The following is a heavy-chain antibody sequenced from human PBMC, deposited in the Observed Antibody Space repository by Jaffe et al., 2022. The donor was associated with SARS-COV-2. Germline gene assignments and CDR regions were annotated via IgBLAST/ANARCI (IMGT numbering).Heavy chain of an antibody. D-gene: IGHD2-15*01. J-gene: IGHJ4*02. CDR2: ISDSGGNT. V-gene: IGHV3-23*01. CDR1: GFTFSDYA. CDR3: AKVRSVYCRDGSCCFDY. Sequence: EVQLLESGGGLVQPGGSLRLSCAASGFTFSDYAMNWVRQAPGKGLEWVSGISDSGGNTYYADSVKGRFTISRDNSKNTLFLQMNSLRAEDTAVYHCAKVRSVYCRDGSCCFDYWGQGTLVTVSS.